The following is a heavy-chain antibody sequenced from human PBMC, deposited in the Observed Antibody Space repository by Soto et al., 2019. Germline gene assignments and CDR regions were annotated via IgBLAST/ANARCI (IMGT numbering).Heavy chain of an antibody. V-gene: IGHV3-30*18. D-gene: IGHD6-19*01. CDR3: AKGYSSGWSYYYGMDV. J-gene: IGHJ6*02. CDR2: ISYDGSNK. Sequence: GGSLRLSCAASGFTFSSYGMHWVRQAPGKGLEWVAVISYDGSNKYYADSVKGRFTISRDNSKNTLYLQMNSLRAEDTAVYYCAKGYSSGWSYYYGMDVWGQGTTVTVSS. CDR1: GFTFSSYG.